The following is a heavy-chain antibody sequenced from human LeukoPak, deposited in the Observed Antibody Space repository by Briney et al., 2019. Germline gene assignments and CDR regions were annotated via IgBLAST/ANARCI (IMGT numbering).Heavy chain of an antibody. V-gene: IGHV4-34*01. CDR3: ARGGPAYCSSTSCYTPTGY. J-gene: IGHJ4*02. Sequence: PSETLSLTCAVYGGSFSGYYWSWIRQPPGKGLEWLGEINHSGSTNYNPSLKSRVTISVDTSKNQFSLKLSSVTAADTAVYYCARGGPAYCSSTSCYTPTGYWGQGTLVTVSS. CDR1: GGSFSGYY. CDR2: INHSGST. D-gene: IGHD2-2*02.